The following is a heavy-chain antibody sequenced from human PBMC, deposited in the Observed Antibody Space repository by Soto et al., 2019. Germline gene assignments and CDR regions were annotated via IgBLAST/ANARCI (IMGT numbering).Heavy chain of an antibody. CDR3: ARGPIRYFDWLRPLGGFDP. Sequence: SETLSLTCTVSGGSISSYYWSWIRQPPGKGLEWIGYIYYSGSTNYNPSLKSRVTISVDTSKNQFSLKLSSVTAADTAVYYCARGPIRYFDWLRPLGGFDPWGQGTPVTVSS. J-gene: IGHJ5*02. CDR2: IYYSGST. D-gene: IGHD3-9*01. V-gene: IGHV4-59*01. CDR1: GGSISSYY.